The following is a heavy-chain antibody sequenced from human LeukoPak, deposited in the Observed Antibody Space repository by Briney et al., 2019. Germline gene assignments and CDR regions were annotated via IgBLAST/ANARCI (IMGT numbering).Heavy chain of an antibody. Sequence: SETLSLTCTVSGVSISGNYWSWIRQPPGKGLEWIGYIFYTGSTNYNPSLQSRVTILLDTSKNQFSLKLSSVSAADTAVYYCARESPLDEVQLWLPYYYYYMDVWGKGTTVTVSS. CDR2: IFYTGST. D-gene: IGHD5-18*01. J-gene: IGHJ6*03. CDR1: GVSISGNY. V-gene: IGHV4-59*01. CDR3: ARESPLDEVQLWLPYYYYYMDV.